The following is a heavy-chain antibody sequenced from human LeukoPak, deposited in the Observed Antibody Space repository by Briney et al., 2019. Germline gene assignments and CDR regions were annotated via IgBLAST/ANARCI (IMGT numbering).Heavy chain of an antibody. D-gene: IGHD3-22*01. CDR1: GYTFTSYY. CDR3: ARLLVSVQYYDSSGYYPGAFDI. J-gene: IGHJ3*02. V-gene: IGHV1-46*01. Sequence: GASVKVSCKASGYTFTSYYLHWVRQAPGQRPEWMGIIYTNDGSARYAQKFQGRVTMTRDTSISTAYMELSRLRSDDTAVYYCARLLVSVQYYDSSGYYPGAFDIWGQGTMVTVSS. CDR2: IYTNDGSA.